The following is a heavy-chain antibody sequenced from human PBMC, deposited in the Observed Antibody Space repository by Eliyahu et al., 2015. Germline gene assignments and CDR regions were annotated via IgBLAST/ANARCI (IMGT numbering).Heavy chain of an antibody. V-gene: IGHV3-23*01. CDR2: ISGSGGST. CDR3: AKAPDLVGALYYYYYMDV. Sequence: APGXALESLSAISGSGGSTYYADSVKGRFTISRDNSKNXLYLQMNSLRAEDTAVYYCAKAPDLVGALYYYYYMDVWGKGTTVTVSS. D-gene: IGHD1-26*01. J-gene: IGHJ6*03.